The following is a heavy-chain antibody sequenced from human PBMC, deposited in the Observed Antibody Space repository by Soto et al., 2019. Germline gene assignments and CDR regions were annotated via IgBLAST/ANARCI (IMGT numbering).Heavy chain of an antibody. CDR1: GFTFSRYW. V-gene: IGHV3-74*01. CDR3: ARPGGSGWLYGMDV. Sequence: PGGSLRLSCAVSGFTFSRYWMHWVRQAPGKGLVWVSRINSDGSSTSYADSVKGRFTISRDNAKNTLFLQMNSLRAEDTAVYYCARPGGSGWLYGMDVWGQGTTVTV. D-gene: IGHD6-19*01. CDR2: INSDGSST. J-gene: IGHJ6*02.